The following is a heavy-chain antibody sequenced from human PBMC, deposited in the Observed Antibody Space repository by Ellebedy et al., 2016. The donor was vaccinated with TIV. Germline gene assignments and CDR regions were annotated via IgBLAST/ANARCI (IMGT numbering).Heavy chain of an antibody. Sequence: SETLSLTCTVSGGSISSNYWSWIRQPPGKGLEWIGYIYQSGSTNYNPSLKSRVTISVDTSKNRFSLKLSSVTAADPAVYYCAREPDIVATWTGGMDVWGQGTTVTVSS. D-gene: IGHD5-12*01. CDR2: IYQSGST. V-gene: IGHV4-59*01. CDR3: AREPDIVATWTGGMDV. CDR1: GGSISSNY. J-gene: IGHJ6*02.